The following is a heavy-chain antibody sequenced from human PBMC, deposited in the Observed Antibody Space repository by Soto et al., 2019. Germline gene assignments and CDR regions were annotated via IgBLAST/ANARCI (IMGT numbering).Heavy chain of an antibody. CDR2: INHSGST. J-gene: IGHJ4*02. D-gene: IGHD4-17*01. V-gene: IGHV4-34*01. CDR1: GGSFSGYY. CDR3: VRVYGEIDY. Sequence: SETLSLTCAVYGGSFSGYYWSWIRQPPGKGLEWIGEINHSGSTNYNPSLKSRVTISVDTSKNQLSLKLSSVTAAGTAVYYCVRVYGEIDYWGPGTLVTSPQ.